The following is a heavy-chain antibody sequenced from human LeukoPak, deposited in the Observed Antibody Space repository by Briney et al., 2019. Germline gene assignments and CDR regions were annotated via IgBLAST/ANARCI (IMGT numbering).Heavy chain of an antibody. J-gene: IGHJ4*02. Sequence: HSETLSLTCSVSPGSISRYYWSWIRQPPGEGLEWIGYIYYSGSTNYNPSLKSRVTMSLDTSRNQFSLKLSSVTPADTAVYYCAREYHYYDTRGYYYFDYWGQGTLVTVSS. D-gene: IGHD3-22*01. CDR1: PGSISRYY. V-gene: IGHV4-59*01. CDR2: IYYSGST. CDR3: AREYHYYDTRGYYYFDY.